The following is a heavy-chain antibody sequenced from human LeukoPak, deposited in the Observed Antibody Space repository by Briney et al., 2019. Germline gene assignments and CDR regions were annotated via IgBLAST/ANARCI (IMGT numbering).Heavy chain of an antibody. CDR1: GFTFGDYP. Sequence: GGSLRLSCAVSGFTFGDYPMSWVRLAPGKGLEWLGFIRSNAFGGTTEYAASVKGRFSISRDDSKSIAYLQMNSLKTEDTAVYYCIKLQPSWFDPWGQGTLVTVSS. CDR2: IRSNAFGGTT. D-gene: IGHD1-1*01. CDR3: IKLQPSWFDP. J-gene: IGHJ5*02. V-gene: IGHV3-49*04.